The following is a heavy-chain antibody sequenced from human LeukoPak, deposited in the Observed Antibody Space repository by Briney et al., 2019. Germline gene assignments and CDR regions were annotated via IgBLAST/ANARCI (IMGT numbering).Heavy chain of an antibody. CDR3: ASLLGFDP. D-gene: IGHD2/OR15-2a*01. J-gene: IGHJ5*02. V-gene: IGHV3-21*01. CDR1: GFTFSIYS. CDR2: ISSSSSYI. Sequence: GGSLRLACAPSGFTFSIYSMNWVRQAPGEGLEWVSSISSSSSYIYYADSVKGRFTISRDNAKNSLYLQMNSLRAEDTAVYYCASLLGFDPWGQGTLVTVSS.